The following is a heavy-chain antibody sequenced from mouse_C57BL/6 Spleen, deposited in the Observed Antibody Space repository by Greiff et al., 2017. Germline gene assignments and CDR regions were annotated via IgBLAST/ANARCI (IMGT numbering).Heavy chain of an antibody. CDR1: GYTFTSYW. CDR3: ARYTTAAMDY. CDR2: IYPGSGST. J-gene: IGHJ4*01. V-gene: IGHV1-55*01. D-gene: IGHD1-2*01. Sequence: VKLMESGAELVKPGASVKMSCKASGYTFTSYWITWVKQRPGQGLEWIGDIYPGSGSTNYNEKFKSKATLTVDTSSSTAYMQLSSLTSEDSAVYYCARYTTAAMDYWGQGTSVTVSS.